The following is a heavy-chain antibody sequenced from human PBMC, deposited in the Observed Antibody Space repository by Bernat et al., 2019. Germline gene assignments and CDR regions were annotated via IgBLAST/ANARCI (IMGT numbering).Heavy chain of an antibody. CDR2: IYYSGST. Sequence: QVQLQESGPGLVKPSETLSLTCTVSGGSISSYYWSWIRQPPGKGLEWIGYIYYSGSTKYNPALKSRVTISVDTSKNQFSLKLSSVTAADTAVYYCAGHAVVTNAFDIWGQGTMVTVSS. CDR1: GGSISSYY. D-gene: IGHD4-23*01. CDR3: AGHAVVTNAFDI. V-gene: IGHV4-59*08. J-gene: IGHJ3*02.